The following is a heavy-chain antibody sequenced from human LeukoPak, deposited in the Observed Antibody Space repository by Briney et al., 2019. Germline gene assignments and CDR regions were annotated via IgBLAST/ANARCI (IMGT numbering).Heavy chain of an antibody. Sequence: PGGSLRLSCAASGFTFSSYAMSWVRQAPGKGLEWVSAISGSGGSTYYADSVKGRFTISRDNSKNTLYLQMNSLRAEDTAVYYCAKVTNYYDSSGQIDYWGQGTLVTVSS. J-gene: IGHJ4*02. CDR2: ISGSGGST. D-gene: IGHD3-22*01. CDR1: GFTFSSYA. V-gene: IGHV3-23*01. CDR3: AKVTNYYDSSGQIDY.